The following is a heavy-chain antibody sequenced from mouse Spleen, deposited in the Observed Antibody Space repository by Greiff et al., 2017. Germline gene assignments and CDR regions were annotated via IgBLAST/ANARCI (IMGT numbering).Heavy chain of an antibody. J-gene: IGHJ2*01. CDR1: GYSITSGYY. CDR2: ISYDGSN. D-gene: IGHD2-3*01. V-gene: IGHV3-6*01. CDR3: ARFYDGYGY. Sequence: DVKLQESGPGLVKPSQSLSLTCSVTGYSITSGYYWNWIRQFPGNKLEWMGYISYDGSNNYNPSLKNRISITRDTSKNQFFLKLNSVTTEDTATYYCARFYDGYGYWGQGTTLTVSS.